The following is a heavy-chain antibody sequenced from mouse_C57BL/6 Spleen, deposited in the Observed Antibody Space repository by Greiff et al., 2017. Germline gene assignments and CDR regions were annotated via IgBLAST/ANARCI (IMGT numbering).Heavy chain of an antibody. Sequence: QVQLQQPGAELVKPGASVKMSCKASGYTFTSYWITWVKQRPGQGLEWIGDIYPGSGSTNYNEKFKSKATLTVDTSSSTAYMQLSSLTSEDSAVYYSAREVSTMVTTRGYFDYWGQGTTLTVSS. J-gene: IGHJ2*01. CDR3: AREVSTMVTTRGYFDY. CDR2: IYPGSGST. D-gene: IGHD2-2*01. CDR1: GYTFTSYW. V-gene: IGHV1-55*01.